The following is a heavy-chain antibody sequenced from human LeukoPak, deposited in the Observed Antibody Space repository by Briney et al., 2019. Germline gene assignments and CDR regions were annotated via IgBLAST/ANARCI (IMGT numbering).Heavy chain of an antibody. CDR1: GYSISSGYY. D-gene: IGHD3-16*01. J-gene: IGHJ4*02. Sequence: SSETLSLTCAVSGYSISSGYYWGWIRQPPGKGLEWIGSIYHSGSTYYNPSLKSRVTISVDTSKNQFSLKLSSVTAADTAVYYCARHSSIGFGPGPSALPTTYYFDYWGRGTLVTVSS. CDR3: ARHSSIGFGPGPSALPTTYYFDY. V-gene: IGHV4-38-2*01. CDR2: IYHSGST.